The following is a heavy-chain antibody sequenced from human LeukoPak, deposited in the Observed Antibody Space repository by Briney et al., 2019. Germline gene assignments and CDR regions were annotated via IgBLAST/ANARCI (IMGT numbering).Heavy chain of an antibody. D-gene: IGHD6-19*01. V-gene: IGHV1-69*05. CDR3: ARGPVAGAYYFDY. CDR1: GGTFSSYA. Sequence: SVKVSCKASGGTFSSYAISWVRQAPGQGLEWMGGIIPIFDTANYAQKFQGRVTITTDESTCTAYVELSSLRSEDTAVFYCARGPVAGAYYFDYWGQGTLVTVSS. J-gene: IGHJ4*02. CDR2: IIPIFDTA.